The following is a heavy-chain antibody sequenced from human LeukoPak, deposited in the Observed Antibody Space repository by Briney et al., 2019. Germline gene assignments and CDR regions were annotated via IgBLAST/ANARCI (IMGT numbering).Heavy chain of an antibody. D-gene: IGHD3-9*01. CDR3: ASTLRYFDWLLYPYYFDY. Sequence: GGSLRLSCAASGFTFSSYWVSCVRQAPGKGVEWVANKKQGGSEQYYVDSVKGRFTISRERAKTSLYLQMNSLRAEDTAVYYCASTLRYFDWLLYPYYFDYWGQGTLVTVSS. V-gene: IGHV3-7*01. J-gene: IGHJ4*02. CDR1: GFTFSSYW. CDR2: KKQGGSEQ.